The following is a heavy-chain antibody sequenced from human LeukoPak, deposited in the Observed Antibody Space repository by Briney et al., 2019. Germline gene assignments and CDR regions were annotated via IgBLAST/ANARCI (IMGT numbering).Heavy chain of an antibody. CDR3: ARVGGVDTAMVTAFDI. D-gene: IGHD5-18*01. CDR1: GYTFTGYY. CDR2: INPNSGGT. Sequence: GASVKVSCKASGYTFTGYYMHWVRQAPGQGLEWMGWINPNSGGTNYAQKFQGRVTMTRDTSISTAYMELSRLRSDATAVYSCARVGGVDTAMVTAFDIWGQGTMVTVSS. J-gene: IGHJ3*02. V-gene: IGHV1-2*02.